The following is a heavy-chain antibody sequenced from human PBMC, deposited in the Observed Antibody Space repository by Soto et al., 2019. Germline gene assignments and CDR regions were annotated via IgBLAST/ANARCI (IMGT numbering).Heavy chain of an antibody. D-gene: IGHD1-20*01. Sequence: QVQLQESGPGLVKPSETLSLTCTVSGGSISSYYWSWIRQPPGKGLEWIGYIYYRGGTNYNPSLKSRVTISVDTSKNQFSLKLTSVTAADTAAYYCARRYGAGLDYWGQGTLVTVSS. J-gene: IGHJ4*02. CDR2: IYYRGGT. V-gene: IGHV4-59*08. CDR1: GGSISSYY. CDR3: ARRYGAGLDY.